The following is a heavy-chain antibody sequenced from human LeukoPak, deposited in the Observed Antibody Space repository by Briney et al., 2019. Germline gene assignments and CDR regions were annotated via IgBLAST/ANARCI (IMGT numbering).Heavy chain of an antibody. Sequence: GESLKISCKASGYSFTSYWIAWVRQMPGKGLEWMGIIYPGDSDTRYGPSFQGHVTISVDKSITTAYLQWSSLRASDTAMYYCARPRGKYYDSGGDAFDIWGRGTRVTVSS. D-gene: IGHD3-22*01. CDR1: GYSFTSYW. J-gene: IGHJ3*02. CDR2: IYPGDSDT. CDR3: ARPRGKYYDSGGDAFDI. V-gene: IGHV5-51*01.